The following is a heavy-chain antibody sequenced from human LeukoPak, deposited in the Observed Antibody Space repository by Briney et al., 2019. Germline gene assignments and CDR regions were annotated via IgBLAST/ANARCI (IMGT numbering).Heavy chain of an antibody. CDR1: GGSISSYY. J-gene: IGHJ4*02. CDR3: AGSITRWDCSGGSCYHSGADY. D-gene: IGHD2-15*01. Sequence: SETLSLTCTVSGGSISSYYWSWIRQPPGKGLEWIGYIYYSGSTNYNPSLKSRVTISVDTSKNQFSLKLSSVTAADTAVYYCAGSITRWDCSGGSCYHSGADYWGQGTLVTVSS. V-gene: IGHV4-59*08. CDR2: IYYSGST.